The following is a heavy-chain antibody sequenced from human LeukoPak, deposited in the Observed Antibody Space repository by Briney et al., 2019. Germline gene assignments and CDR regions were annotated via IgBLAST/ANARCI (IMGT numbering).Heavy chain of an antibody. Sequence: GGSLRLSCAASGFTFSSYGMHWVRQAPGKGLEWVAFIRYDGSNKYYADSVKGRFTISRDNSKNTLYLQMNSLRAEDTAVYYCAKAPSIAAAGTIWYFQHWGRSTLVTVSS. D-gene: IGHD6-13*01. CDR2: IRYDGSNK. J-gene: IGHJ1*01. V-gene: IGHV3-30*02. CDR3: AKAPSIAAAGTIWYFQH. CDR1: GFTFSSYG.